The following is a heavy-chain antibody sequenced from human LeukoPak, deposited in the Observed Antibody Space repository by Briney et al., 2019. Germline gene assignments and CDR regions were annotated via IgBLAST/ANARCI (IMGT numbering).Heavy chain of an antibody. CDR1: GFTFSGSA. CDR2: IRRKANSYAT. J-gene: IGHJ6*03. V-gene: IGHV3-73*01. CDR3: TRQFIAARPVYYYYYMDV. Sequence: GGSLRLSCAASGFTFSGSAMHWVRQASGKGLEWVGRIRRKANSYATAYAASVKGRFTISRDDSKNTAYLQMNSLKTEDTAVYYCTRQFIAARPVYYYYYMDVWGKGTTVTVSS. D-gene: IGHD6-6*01.